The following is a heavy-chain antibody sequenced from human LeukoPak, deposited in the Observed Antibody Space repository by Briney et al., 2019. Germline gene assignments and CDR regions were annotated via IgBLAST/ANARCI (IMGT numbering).Heavy chain of an antibody. CDR2: ISACNGNT. CDR3: ASPAWVVPRGYYYYGMDV. J-gene: IGHJ6*02. D-gene: IGHD2-2*01. Sequence: ASVKVSCKASGYTFTSYGISWVRQAPGQGLEWMGWISACNGNTNYAQKLQGRVTMTTDTSTSTAYMELRSLRSDDTAVYYCASPAWVVPRGYYYYGMDVWGQGTTVTVSS. V-gene: IGHV1-18*01. CDR1: GYTFTSYG.